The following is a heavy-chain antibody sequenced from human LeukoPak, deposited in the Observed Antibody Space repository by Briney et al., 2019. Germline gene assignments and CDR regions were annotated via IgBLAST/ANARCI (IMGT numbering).Heavy chain of an antibody. Sequence: TSETLSLTCAVSGYSISSDNYWVWIRQPPGRGLEWTGGIYHSGSTYYNPSLKSRVTMSVDTSKNQFSLKLSSVTAADTAVYYCARAPRDSSSSNYMRRFDYWGQGTLVTVSS. J-gene: IGHJ4*02. V-gene: IGHV4-38-2*01. CDR3: ARAPRDSSSSNYMRRFDY. D-gene: IGHD3-22*01. CDR1: GYSISSDNY. CDR2: IYHSGST.